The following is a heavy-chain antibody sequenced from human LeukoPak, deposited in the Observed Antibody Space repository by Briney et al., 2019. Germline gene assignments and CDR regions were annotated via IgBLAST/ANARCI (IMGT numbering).Heavy chain of an antibody. CDR1: GFTFTPCT. J-gene: IGHJ5*02. CDR3: AKGTTGT. V-gene: IGHV3-48*01. CDR2: ISRDGNTI. Sequence: GGSLRLSCAATGFTFTPCTMNWFRQPPGKGLEWVSYISRDGNTIYYADSVKGRFTISRDIAKKSLFLQMDSLRVEDTAMYYCAKGTTGTWGQGTLVTVSS. D-gene: IGHD2-8*02.